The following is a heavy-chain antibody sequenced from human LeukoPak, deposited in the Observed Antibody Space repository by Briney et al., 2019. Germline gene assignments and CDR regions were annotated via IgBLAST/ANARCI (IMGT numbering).Heavy chain of an antibody. Sequence: PGGSLRLSCAASGFTFSSYGMSWVRQAPGKGLEWVSAISGSGGSTYYADSVKGRFTISRDNSKNTLYLQMNSLRAEDTAVYYCATQPVRIAAANGVDYWGQGTLVTVSS. CDR1: GFTFSSYG. D-gene: IGHD6-13*01. CDR3: ATQPVRIAAANGVDY. CDR2: ISGSGGST. V-gene: IGHV3-23*01. J-gene: IGHJ4*02.